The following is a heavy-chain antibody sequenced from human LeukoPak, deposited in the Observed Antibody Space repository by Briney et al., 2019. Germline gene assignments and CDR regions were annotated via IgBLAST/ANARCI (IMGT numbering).Heavy chain of an antibody. J-gene: IGHJ4*02. V-gene: IGHV3-30*03. D-gene: IGHD4-23*01. CDR2: ISYDGSNK. Sequence: PGGSLRLSCAASGFTFSSYGMHWVRQAPGKGLEWVAVISYDGSNKYYADSVKGRFTISRDNSKNTLYLQMNSLRGEDTAVYYCARHVSGRWELFFDSWGQGALVTVSS. CDR3: ARHVSGRWELFFDS. CDR1: GFTFSSYG.